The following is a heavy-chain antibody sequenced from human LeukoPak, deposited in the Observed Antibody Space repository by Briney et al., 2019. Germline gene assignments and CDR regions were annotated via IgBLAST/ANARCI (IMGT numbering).Heavy chain of an antibody. V-gene: IGHV1-46*01. CDR3: ARDYRVVPAAMPENYYYYGMDV. CDR1: GYTFTSYY. J-gene: IGHJ6*02. Sequence: ASVKVSCKASGYTFTSYYMHWVRQAPGQGLEWMGTINPSGGSTSYAQKLQGRVTMTTDTSTSTAYMELRSLRSDDTAVYYCARDYRVVPAAMPENYYYYGMDVWGQGTTVTVSS. CDR2: INPSGGST. D-gene: IGHD2-2*01.